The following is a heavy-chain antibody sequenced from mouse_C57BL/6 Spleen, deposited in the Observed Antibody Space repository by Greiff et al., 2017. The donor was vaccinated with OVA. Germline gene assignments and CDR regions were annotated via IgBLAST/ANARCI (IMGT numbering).Heavy chain of an antibody. V-gene: IGHV7-3*01. Sequence: EVQRVESGGGLVQPGGSLSLSCAASGFTFTDYYMSWVRQPPGKALEWLGFIRNKANGYTTEYSASVKGRFTISRDNSQSILYLQMNSLRAEVSATYYCARSSYYDYDGFAYWGQGTLVTVSA. D-gene: IGHD2-4*01. CDR3: ARSSYYDYDGFAY. J-gene: IGHJ3*01. CDR2: IRNKANGYTT. CDR1: GFTFTDYY.